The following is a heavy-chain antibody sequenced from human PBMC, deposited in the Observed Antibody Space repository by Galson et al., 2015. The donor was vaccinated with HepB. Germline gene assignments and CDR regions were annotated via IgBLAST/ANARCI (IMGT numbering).Heavy chain of an antibody. Sequence: SVKVSCKVSGYTLTELSMHWVRQAPGKGLEWMGGFDPEDGETIYAQKFQGRVTMTEDTSTDTAYMELSSLRSEDTAVYYCATGGYCSGGSCYSRNWFDPWGQGTLVTVSS. CDR1: GYTLTELS. J-gene: IGHJ5*02. CDR2: FDPEDGET. D-gene: IGHD2-15*01. V-gene: IGHV1-24*01. CDR3: ATGGYCSGGSCYSRNWFDP.